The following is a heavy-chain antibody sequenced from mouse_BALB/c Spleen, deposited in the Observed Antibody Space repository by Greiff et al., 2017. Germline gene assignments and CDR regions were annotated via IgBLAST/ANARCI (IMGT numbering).Heavy chain of an antibody. J-gene: IGHJ3*01. V-gene: IGHV3-2*02. D-gene: IGHD2-3*01. CDR3: ARYDGYSAWFAY. CDR2: ISYSGST. Sequence: EVKLMESGPGLVKPSQSLSLTCTVTGYSITSDYAWNWIRQFPGNKLEWMGYISYSGSTSYNPSLKSRISITRDTSKNQFFLQLNSVTTEDTATYYCARYDGYSAWFAYWGQGTLVTVSA. CDR1: GYSITSDYA.